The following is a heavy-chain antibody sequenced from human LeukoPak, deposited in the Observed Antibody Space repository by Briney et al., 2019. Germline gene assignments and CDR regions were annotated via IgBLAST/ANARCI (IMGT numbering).Heavy chain of an antibody. J-gene: IGHJ6*02. D-gene: IGHD5-18*01. CDR2: ISYDGSNK. Sequence: PGGSLRLSCAASGFTFSSYAMHWVRQAPGKGLEWVAVISYDGSNKYYADSVKGRFTISRDNSKNSLYLQMNSLRAEDTALYYCAKGTAMVPYYGMDVWGQGTTVTVSS. V-gene: IGHV3-30-3*01. CDR3: AKGTAMVPYYGMDV. CDR1: GFTFSSYA.